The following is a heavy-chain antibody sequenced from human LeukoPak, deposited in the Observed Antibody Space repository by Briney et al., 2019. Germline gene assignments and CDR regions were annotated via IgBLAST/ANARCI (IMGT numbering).Heavy chain of an antibody. D-gene: IGHD3-16*02. CDR3: ARTIMITFGGVIAYYMDV. CDR2: IYYSGRT. J-gene: IGHJ6*03. V-gene: IGHV4-39*01. Sequence: SETLSLTCTVSGGSISSSSYYWGWVRQPPGKGLEWLGRIYYSGRTYYNPSLTSRVTLSVDTSKNQFSLKMSAVTAADTAVYYCARTIMITFGGVIAYYMDVWGKGTTVTVSS. CDR1: GGSISSSSYY.